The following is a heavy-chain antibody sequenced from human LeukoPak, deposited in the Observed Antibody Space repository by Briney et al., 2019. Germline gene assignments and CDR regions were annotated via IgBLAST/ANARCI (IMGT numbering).Heavy chain of an antibody. V-gene: IGHV4-34*01. CDR2: INHSGST. CDR1: GGSFSGYY. CDR3: ANMFTGNFDY. Sequence: PSETLSLTCAVYGGSFSGYYWSWIRQPPGKGLGWIGEINHSGSTNYNPSLKSRVTISVDTSKNQFSLKLSSVTAADTAVYYCANMFTGNFDYWGQGTLVTVSS. J-gene: IGHJ4*02. D-gene: IGHD3-10*02.